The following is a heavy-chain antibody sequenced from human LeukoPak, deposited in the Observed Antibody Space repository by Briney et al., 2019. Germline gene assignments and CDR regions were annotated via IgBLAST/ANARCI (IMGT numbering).Heavy chain of an antibody. CDR3: ARDCSGADCYSGNAFDI. J-gene: IGHJ3*02. D-gene: IGHD2-15*01. CDR1: EYTFTDYY. V-gene: IGHV1-2*02. Sequence: GASVEVSCKTSEYTFTDYYMQWVRQAPGQGLEWMGWINPSDGDTKSARKFQGRVTMTRDTSISTAYLELSRLTSDDTAIYYCARDCSGADCYSGNAFDIWGQGTMVTVSS. CDR2: INPSDGDT.